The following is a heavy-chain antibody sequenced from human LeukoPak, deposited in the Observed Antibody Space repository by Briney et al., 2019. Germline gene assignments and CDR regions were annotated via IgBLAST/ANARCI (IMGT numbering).Heavy chain of an antibody. V-gene: IGHV4-59*11. CDR3: ARVGPYYYDSSGYPSAPYYFDY. CDR1: GGSISSHY. CDR2: IYYSGST. Sequence: PSETLSLTCTVSGGSISSHYWSWIRQPPGKGLEWIGYIYYSGSTNYNPSLKSRVTISVDTSKNQFSLKLSSVTAADTAVYYCARVGPYYYDSSGYPSAPYYFDYRGQGTLVTVSS. D-gene: IGHD3-22*01. J-gene: IGHJ4*02.